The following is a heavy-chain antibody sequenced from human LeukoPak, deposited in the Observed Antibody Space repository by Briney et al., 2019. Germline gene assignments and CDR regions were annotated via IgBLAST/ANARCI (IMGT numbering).Heavy chain of an antibody. CDR3: AAAVVTLPNDAFDI. Sequence: SVKVSCKASGFTFTSSAVQWVRQARGQRLEWIGWIVVGSGNTNYAQKFQERVTITRDMSTSTAYMELSSLRSEDTAVYYCAAAVVTLPNDAFDIWGQGTMVTVSP. D-gene: IGHD2-21*02. CDR1: GFTFTSSA. CDR2: IVVGSGNT. V-gene: IGHV1-58*01. J-gene: IGHJ3*02.